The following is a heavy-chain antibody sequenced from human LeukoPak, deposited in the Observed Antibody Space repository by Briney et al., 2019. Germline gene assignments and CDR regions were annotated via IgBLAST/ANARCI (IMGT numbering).Heavy chain of an antibody. CDR2: ISSNGGST. CDR3: ARDAYGSERNHAFDI. Sequence: GGSLRLSCAASGFTFSSYAMSWVRQAPGKGLEWVPAISSNGGSTYYANSVKGRFTISRDNSKNTLYLQMGSLRAEDMAVYYCARDAYGSERNHAFDIWGQGTMVTVSS. J-gene: IGHJ3*02. CDR1: GFTFSSYA. V-gene: IGHV3-64*01. D-gene: IGHD3-10*01.